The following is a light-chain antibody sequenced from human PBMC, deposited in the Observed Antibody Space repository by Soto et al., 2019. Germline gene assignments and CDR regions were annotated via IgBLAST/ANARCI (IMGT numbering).Light chain of an antibody. V-gene: IGLV2-14*03. Sequence: QSVRTQPASVSGAPGQSITISCTGTSSDVGAYNYVSWYQQHPGKAPKLMIYDVSNRPSGVSNRFSGSKSGNTASLTISWLQAEDEAEYYCSSYTSLSSLGLGAFGPGTKVTVL. CDR3: SSYTSLSSLGLGA. CDR1: SSDVGAYNY. CDR2: DVS. J-gene: IGLJ1*01.